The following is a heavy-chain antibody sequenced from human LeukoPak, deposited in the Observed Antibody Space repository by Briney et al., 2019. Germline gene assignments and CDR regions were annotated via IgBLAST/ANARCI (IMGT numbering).Heavy chain of an antibody. CDR2: ISAYNGNT. V-gene: IGHV1-18*01. CDR1: GYTFTSYG. J-gene: IGHJ6*02. CDR3: ASYDFWSGSIPYGMDV. D-gene: IGHD3-3*01. Sequence: GASVKVSCKASGYTFTSYGISWVRQAPGQGLEWMGWISAYNGNTNYAQKLQGRVTMTTDTSTSTAYMELRSLRSDDTAAHYCASYDFWSGSIPYGMDVWGQGTTVTVSS.